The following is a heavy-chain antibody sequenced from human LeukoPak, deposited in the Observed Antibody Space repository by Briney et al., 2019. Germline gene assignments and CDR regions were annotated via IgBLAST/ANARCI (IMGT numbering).Heavy chain of an antibody. CDR1: GVSIGSFD. Sequence: SETLSITCTVSGVSIGSFDWSWIRQPPGKGLDWIGYISSSGSTNYNPSLRGRVTISLDTSKKQFSLRLNSVTAADTAVYYCARQWPYSRWSGHYFDPWGQTTLAGVSS. V-gene: IGHV4-59*08. CDR3: ARQWPYSRWSGHYFDP. D-gene: IGHD6-13*01. J-gene: IGHJ5*02. CDR2: ISSSGST.